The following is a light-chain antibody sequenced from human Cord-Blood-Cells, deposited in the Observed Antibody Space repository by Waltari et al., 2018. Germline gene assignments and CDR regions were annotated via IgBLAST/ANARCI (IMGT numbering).Light chain of an antibody. Sequence: QSALTQPASVSGSPGQSITISCTGTSSDVGGYHYVSWYQQHPAKAPKLMIYDVSKRPSGVSNRFSGSKSGNTASLTISGLQAEDEADYYCSSYTSSSTLVFGGGTKLTVL. CDR2: DVS. CDR3: SSYTSSSTLV. CDR1: SSDVGGYHY. V-gene: IGLV2-14*01. J-gene: IGLJ3*02.